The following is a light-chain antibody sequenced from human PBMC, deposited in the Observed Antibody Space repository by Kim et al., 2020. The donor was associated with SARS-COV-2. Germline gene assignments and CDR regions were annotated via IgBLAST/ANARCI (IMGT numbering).Light chain of an antibody. CDR3: QEYNSWPALS. Sequence: PGERATLSCRASHSVSSKVAWYQQKPGQAPRLLIYDTSIRASGIPARFSGSGSGTEFTLTISALQSEDFAVYYCQEYNSWPALSFGGGTKVDIK. V-gene: IGKV3D-15*03. CDR2: DTS. J-gene: IGKJ4*01. CDR1: HSVSSK.